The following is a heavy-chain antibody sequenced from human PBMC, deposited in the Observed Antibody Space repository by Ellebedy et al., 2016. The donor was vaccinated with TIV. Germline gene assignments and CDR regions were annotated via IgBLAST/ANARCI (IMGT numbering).Heavy chain of an antibody. J-gene: IGHJ4*02. Sequence: SETLSLTCTVSGGSISSSSYYWGWIRQPPGKGLEWIGSIYYSGSTYYNPSLKSRVTISVDTSKNQFSLKLSSVTAADTAVYYCASPTPMVVSYWGQGTLVTVSS. V-gene: IGHV4-39*01. CDR3: ASPTPMVVSY. CDR2: IYYSGST. D-gene: IGHD5-18*01. CDR1: GGSISSSSYY.